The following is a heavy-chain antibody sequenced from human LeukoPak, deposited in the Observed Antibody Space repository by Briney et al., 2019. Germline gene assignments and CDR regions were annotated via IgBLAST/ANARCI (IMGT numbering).Heavy chain of an antibody. J-gene: IGHJ5*02. D-gene: IGHD3-10*01. Sequence: ASVKVSCKVSGYTLTELSMHWVRQAPGKGLEWMGGFDPEDGETIYAQKFQGRVTMTEDTSTDTAYMELSSLRSEDTAVYYCATYRVGRLLWFGEHWFDPWCQGTLVTVSS. CDR2: FDPEDGET. V-gene: IGHV1-24*01. CDR1: GYTLTELS. CDR3: ATYRVGRLLWFGEHWFDP.